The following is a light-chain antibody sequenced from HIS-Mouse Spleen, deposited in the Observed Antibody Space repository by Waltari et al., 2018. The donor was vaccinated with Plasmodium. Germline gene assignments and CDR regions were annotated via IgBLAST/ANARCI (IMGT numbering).Light chain of an antibody. Sequence: DIQMTQSPSTLSASVGDRVTITCRASQSISSWLAWYQQKPGKAPKLLIYKASSLESGVQLRFSGSGSGTEFTLTISSLQPDDFATYYCQQYNSYSYTFGQGTKLEIK. CDR1: QSISSW. CDR2: KAS. J-gene: IGKJ2*01. V-gene: IGKV1-5*03. CDR3: QQYNSYSYT.